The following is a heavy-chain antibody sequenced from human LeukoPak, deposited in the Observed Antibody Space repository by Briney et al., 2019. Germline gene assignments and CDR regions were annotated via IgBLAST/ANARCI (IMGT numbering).Heavy chain of an antibody. Sequence: SETLSLTCTVSGGSISSNNYYWDWIRQPPGKGLEWIGYIYYSGSTYYNPSLKSRVTISVDTSKNQFSLKLSSVTAADTAVYYCAREGSGSYDPPDYWGQGTLVTVSS. CDR2: IYYSGST. CDR3: AREGSGSYDPPDY. CDR1: GGSISSNNYY. D-gene: IGHD1-26*01. V-gene: IGHV4-30-4*08. J-gene: IGHJ4*02.